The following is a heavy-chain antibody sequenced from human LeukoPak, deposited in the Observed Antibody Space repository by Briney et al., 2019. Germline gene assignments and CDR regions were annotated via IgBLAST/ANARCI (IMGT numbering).Heavy chain of an antibody. D-gene: IGHD6-19*01. CDR2: ISDYNGNT. Sequence: ASVTVSCKASGYTFTSYGISWVRQAPGQGLEWMGWISDYNGNTNYAQKLQGRVTMTTDTSTSTAYMELRSLRSDDTAVYYCARVPPKYSSGWYQALRYWGQGTLVTVSS. CDR3: ARVPPKYSSGWYQALRY. J-gene: IGHJ4*02. CDR1: GYTFTSYG. V-gene: IGHV1-18*01.